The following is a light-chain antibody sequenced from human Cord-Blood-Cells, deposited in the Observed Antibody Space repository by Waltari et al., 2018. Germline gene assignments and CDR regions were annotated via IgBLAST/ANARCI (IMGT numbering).Light chain of an antibody. CDR2: GAS. CDR1: PSVSSN. V-gene: IGKV3-15*01. Sequence: DIVMTQSPATLSVSPGERATLSCRASPSVSSNLAWYQQKPGQAPRLLIYGASTRATGIPARFSGSGSGTEFTLTISSLQSEDFAVYYCQQYKNWPPLTFGGGTKVEIK. J-gene: IGKJ4*01. CDR3: QQYKNWPPLT.